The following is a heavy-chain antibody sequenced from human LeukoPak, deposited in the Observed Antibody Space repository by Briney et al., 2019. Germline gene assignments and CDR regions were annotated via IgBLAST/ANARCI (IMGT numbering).Heavy chain of an antibody. CDR2: IKQHGSEK. CDR3: ARDATTEPGTVYMDV. D-gene: IGHD6-13*01. V-gene: IGHV3-7*01. J-gene: IGHJ6*03. Sequence: GGSLRLSCAASGFTFSNYWMSWVRQAPGKGLEWVANIKQHGSEKYYVDSVKGRFTISRDNAKNSLYLQMNSLRAEDTALYFCARDATTEPGTVYMDVWGKGTTVTISS. CDR1: GFTFSNYW.